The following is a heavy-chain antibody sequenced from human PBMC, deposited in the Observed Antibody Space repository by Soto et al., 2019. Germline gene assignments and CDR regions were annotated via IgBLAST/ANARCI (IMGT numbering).Heavy chain of an antibody. Sequence: PSETLSLTCAVYGGSFSGYYWSWIRQPPGKGLEWIREINHSGSTNYNPSLKSRVTISVDTSKNQFSLKMRSVTAADTAVYYCARQGPQVFVIWGKGKMATVSS. CDR3: ARQGPQVFVI. CDR1: GGSFSGYY. J-gene: IGHJ3*02. V-gene: IGHV4-34*01. CDR2: INHSGST.